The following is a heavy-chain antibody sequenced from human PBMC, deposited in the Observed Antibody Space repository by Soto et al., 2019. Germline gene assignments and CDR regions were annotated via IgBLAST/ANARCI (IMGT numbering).Heavy chain of an antibody. Sequence: GGSLRLSCAASGFTFSSYEMNGVRQAPGKGLEWVSYISSSGSTIYYADSVKGRFTISRDNAKNSLYLQMNSLRAEDTAVYYCARTITIFGVVMRYGMDVWGQGTTVTVSS. V-gene: IGHV3-48*03. CDR3: ARTITIFGVVMRYGMDV. J-gene: IGHJ6*02. CDR2: ISSSGSTI. D-gene: IGHD3-3*01. CDR1: GFTFSSYE.